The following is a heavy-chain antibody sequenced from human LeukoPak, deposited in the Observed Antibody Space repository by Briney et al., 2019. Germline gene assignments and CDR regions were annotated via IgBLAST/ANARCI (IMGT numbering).Heavy chain of an antibody. CDR2: IHYSGST. CDR1: GFIFSSYS. V-gene: IGHV4-39*02. D-gene: IGHD4-11*01. Sequence: PGGSLRLSCAASGFIFSSYSMSWVRQPPGVGLEWIGSIHYSGSTYYNPSLRSRVTISVDASKSHFSLKLSSVTAADTAVYYCARLHTTVTLGRGFDIWGQGTMVTVSS. CDR3: ARLHTTVTLGRGFDI. J-gene: IGHJ3*02.